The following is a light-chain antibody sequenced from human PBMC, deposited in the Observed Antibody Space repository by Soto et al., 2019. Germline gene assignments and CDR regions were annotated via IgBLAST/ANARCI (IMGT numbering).Light chain of an antibody. CDR2: DVS. V-gene: IGLV2-14*03. J-gene: IGLJ2*01. CDR3: SSFATTDTPMV. Sequence: QSVLTQPASVSGSPGQSITISCTGTSSDVGGYSHVSWYQQHPGEAPKLMIYDVSSRPSGVSNRFSGSKAADTASLTISGLQAEDEADYYCSSFATTDTPMVFGGGTQLTV. CDR1: SSDVGGYSH.